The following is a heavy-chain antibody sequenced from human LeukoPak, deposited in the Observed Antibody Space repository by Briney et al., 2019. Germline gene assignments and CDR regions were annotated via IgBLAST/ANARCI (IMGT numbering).Heavy chain of an antibody. Sequence: PGGSLRLSCAVSGFSVTNNYMSWVRQTQGKGLEWVSAFGTTGGSTYYADSVKGRFTISRDNSKNTLYLQMSSLRAEDTAIYYCARVEGGREGVPDLWGQGTLVTVSS. D-gene: IGHD5-24*01. J-gene: IGHJ5*02. CDR2: FGTTGGST. CDR1: GFSVTNNY. CDR3: ARVEGGREGVPDL. V-gene: IGHV3-23*01.